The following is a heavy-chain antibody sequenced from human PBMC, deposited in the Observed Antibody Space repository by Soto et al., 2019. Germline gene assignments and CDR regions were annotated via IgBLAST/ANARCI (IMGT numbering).Heavy chain of an antibody. CDR2: INHSGST. D-gene: IGHD2-15*01. V-gene: IGHV4-34*01. Sequence: QVQLQQWGAGLLKPSETLSLTCAVYGGSFSGYYWSWIRQPPGKGLEWIGEINHSGSTNYNPSIKSRVTIPVDTSKNHFSLKLGSVTAADTAVYYCARGFSGYFDYWGQGTLVTVSS. J-gene: IGHJ4*02. CDR1: GGSFSGYY. CDR3: ARGFSGYFDY.